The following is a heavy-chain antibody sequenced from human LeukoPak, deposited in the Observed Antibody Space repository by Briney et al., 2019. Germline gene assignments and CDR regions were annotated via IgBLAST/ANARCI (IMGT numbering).Heavy chain of an antibody. CDR2: IYPGDSDT. Sequence: GASLKISCKASGFSFTNYWIGWVRQLPGKGLEWMGIIYPGDSDTRYSPSFQGQVTISADKSISAAYLQWRSLKASDTAMYYCAGHSFDTVDAFDIWGQGTIVTVSA. D-gene: IGHD2-2*02. CDR3: AGHSFDTVDAFDI. CDR1: GFSFTNYW. V-gene: IGHV5-51*01. J-gene: IGHJ3*02.